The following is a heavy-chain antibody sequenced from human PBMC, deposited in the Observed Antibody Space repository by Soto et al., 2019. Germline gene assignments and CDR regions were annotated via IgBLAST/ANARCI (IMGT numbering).Heavy chain of an antibody. CDR2: IDPSDSYT. V-gene: IGHV5-10-1*01. D-gene: IGHD5-18*01. J-gene: IGHJ4*02. CDR3: ARKLGYSYGYIY. Sequence: VESLKISCKGSGYSFTSYWISWGRQMPGKGLEWMGRIDPSDSYTNYSPSFQGHVTISADKSISTAYLQWSSLKASDTAMYYCARKLGYSYGYIYWGQGPLVTVSS. CDR1: GYSFTSYW.